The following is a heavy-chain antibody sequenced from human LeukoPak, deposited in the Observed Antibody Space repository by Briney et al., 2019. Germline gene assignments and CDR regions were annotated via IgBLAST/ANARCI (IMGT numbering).Heavy chain of an antibody. V-gene: IGHV3-64*01. Sequence: PGGSLRLSCAASGFTFSSYAMQWVRQAPGKGLEYVSAISSNGGSTYYANSVKGRFTISRDNSKNTLYLQMGSLRAEDMAVYYCARDREGATDYWGQGTLVTVSS. CDR2: ISSNGGST. J-gene: IGHJ4*02. CDR1: GFTFSSYA. D-gene: IGHD1-26*01. CDR3: ARDREGATDY.